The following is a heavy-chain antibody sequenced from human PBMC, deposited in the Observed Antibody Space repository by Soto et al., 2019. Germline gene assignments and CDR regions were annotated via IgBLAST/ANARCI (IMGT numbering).Heavy chain of an antibody. J-gene: IGHJ3*01. D-gene: IGHD3-10*01. CDR3: ARXWGGAFDF. Sequence: SETLSLTCTVSGGSVSSGSYYWSWIRQPPGKGLEWIGYIYYSGSTYYNPSLKSRVTISVDTSKNQFSLKLSSVTAADTAVYYCARXWGGAFDFWGQGTMVTVSS. CDR2: IYYSGST. V-gene: IGHV4-31*03. CDR1: GGSVSSGSYY.